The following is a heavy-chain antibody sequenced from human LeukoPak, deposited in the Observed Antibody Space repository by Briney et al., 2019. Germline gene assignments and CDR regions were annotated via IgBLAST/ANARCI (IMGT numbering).Heavy chain of an antibody. V-gene: IGHV1-46*01. D-gene: IGHD6-13*01. CDR3: ATRWQQPLFYYYYGMDV. J-gene: IGHJ6*02. Sequence: ASVKVSCKASGYTFTSYYMHWVRQAPGQGLEWMGIINPSGGSTSYAQKFQGRVTMTRDTSTSTVYMELSSLRSEDTAVYHCATRWQQPLFYYYYGMDVWGQGTTVTVSS. CDR1: GYTFTSYY. CDR2: INPSGGST.